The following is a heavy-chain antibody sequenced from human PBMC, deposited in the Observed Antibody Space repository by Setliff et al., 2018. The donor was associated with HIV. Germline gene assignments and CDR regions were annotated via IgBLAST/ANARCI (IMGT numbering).Heavy chain of an antibody. CDR3: ARGVRDNSGWSSYYFDY. D-gene: IGHD6-19*01. CDR1: GGSFSGYY. CDR2: VTHSGRT. V-gene: IGHV4-34*01. J-gene: IGHJ4*02. Sequence: SETLSLTCAVYGGSFSGYYWSWIRQPPGKGLEWIGGVTHSGRTNYNPSLESRVTTSVDTSKKQFSLRLTSVTAADTAVYYCARGVRDNSGWSSYYFDYWGQGTLVTVSS.